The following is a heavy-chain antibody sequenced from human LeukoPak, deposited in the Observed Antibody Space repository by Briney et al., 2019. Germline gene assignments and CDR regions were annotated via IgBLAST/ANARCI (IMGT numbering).Heavy chain of an antibody. CDR2: ISWNSGSI. CDR3: AKDTGLYDFWSYYGMDV. J-gene: IGHJ6*02. CDR1: GFTFDDYA. D-gene: IGHD3-3*01. V-gene: IGHV3-9*01. Sequence: GGPLRLSCAASGFTFDDYAMHWVRQAPGKGLEWVSGISWNSGSIGYADSVKGRFTISRDNAKNSLYLQMNSLRAEDTALYYCAKDTGLYDFWSYYGMDVWGQGTTVTVSS.